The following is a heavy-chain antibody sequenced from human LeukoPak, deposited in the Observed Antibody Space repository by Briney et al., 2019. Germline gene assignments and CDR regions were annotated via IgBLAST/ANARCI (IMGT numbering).Heavy chain of an antibody. Sequence: GGSLRLSCAASGFTFSSYGMHWVRQAPGKGLEWVTFIRYDGSNKYYADSVKGRFTISRDNAKNSLYLQMNSLRAEDTAVYYCARDPYSGSYGNYYYYFMDVWGKGTTVTISS. CDR2: IRYDGSNK. V-gene: IGHV3-30*02. D-gene: IGHD1-26*01. CDR1: GFTFSSYG. CDR3: ARDPYSGSYGNYYYYFMDV. J-gene: IGHJ6*03.